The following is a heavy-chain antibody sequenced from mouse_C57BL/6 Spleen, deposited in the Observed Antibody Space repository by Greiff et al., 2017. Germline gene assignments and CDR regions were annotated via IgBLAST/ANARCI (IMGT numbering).Heavy chain of an antibody. CDR1: GFTFSDYG. V-gene: IGHV5-17*01. CDR2: ISSGSSTI. D-gene: IGHD1-1*01. Sequence: EVKLMESGGGLVKPGGSLKLSCAASGFTFSDYGMHWVRQAPEQGLEWVAYISSGSSTIYYADTVKGLFTISRDNAKNTLFLQMTSLRSEDTAMYYCASYYYGYAMDYWGQGTSVTVSS. J-gene: IGHJ4*01. CDR3: ASYYYGYAMDY.